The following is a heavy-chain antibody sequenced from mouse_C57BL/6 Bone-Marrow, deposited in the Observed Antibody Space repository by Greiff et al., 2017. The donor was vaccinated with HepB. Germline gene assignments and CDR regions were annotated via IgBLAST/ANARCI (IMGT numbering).Heavy chain of an antibody. CDR2: IDPENGDT. CDR3: TTRPDFVY. V-gene: IGHV14-4*01. Sequence: EVQLQQSGAELVRPGASVKLSCTASGFNIKDDYMHWVKQRPEQGLEWIGWIDPENGDTEYASKFQGKATITADTSSNTAYLQLSSLTSEDTAVYYCTTRPDFVYWGQGTTLTVSS. CDR1: GFNIKDDY. J-gene: IGHJ2*01.